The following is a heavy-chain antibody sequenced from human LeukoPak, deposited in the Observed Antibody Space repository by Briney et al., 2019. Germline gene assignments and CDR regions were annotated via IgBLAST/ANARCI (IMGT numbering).Heavy chain of an antibody. CDR1: GFTFSTYW. CDR3: ARDLYYQELDY. CDR2: IKQDGGEI. V-gene: IGHV3-7*05. J-gene: IGHJ4*02. Sequence: GGSLRLSCAASGFTFSTYWMSWVRQAPGKGLEWAANIKQDGGEIYYVDSVRGRFTISRDNAKNSLYLQMNSLRAEDTAVYYCARDLYYQELDYWGQGTLVTVSS. D-gene: IGHD3-10*01.